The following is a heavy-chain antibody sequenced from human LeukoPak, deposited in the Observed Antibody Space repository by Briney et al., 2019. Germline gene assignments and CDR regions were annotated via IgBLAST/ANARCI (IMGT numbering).Heavy chain of an antibody. CDR1: GFTFSTFA. D-gene: IGHD2/OR15-2a*01. Sequence: PGGSLRLSCTASGFTFSTFAMDWVRQAPGKGPEWVAAISYDGTRTFYADSMKGRFTISRDNSKNTLFLQMNSLSPEDTAMYHCARDSPSHCNSNTCLDSWGQGTLVSVSS. V-gene: IGHV3-30*04. CDR3: ARDSPSHCNSNTCLDS. J-gene: IGHJ5*01. CDR2: ISYDGTRT.